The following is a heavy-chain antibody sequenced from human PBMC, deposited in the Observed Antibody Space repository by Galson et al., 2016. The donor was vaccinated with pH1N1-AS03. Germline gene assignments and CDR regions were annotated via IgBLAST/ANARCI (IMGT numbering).Heavy chain of an antibody. CDR3: ARHLSSPFSSSSGY. D-gene: IGHD6-13*01. CDR2: IHPRASDT. V-gene: IGHV5-51*01. CDR1: GYSFSDYW. Sequence: QSGAEVKKPGESVKISCKGSGYSFSDYWIAWVRQMPGKGLEWMGSIHPRASDTRYSPSFQGRVSISADKSISTAYLQWSSLKASDTATYYCARHLSSPFSSSSGYWGHGTLVTVSS. J-gene: IGHJ4*01.